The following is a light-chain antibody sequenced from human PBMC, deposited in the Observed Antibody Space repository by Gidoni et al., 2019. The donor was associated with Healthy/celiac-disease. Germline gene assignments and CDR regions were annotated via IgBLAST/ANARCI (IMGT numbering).Light chain of an antibody. V-gene: IGLV3-1*01. CDR1: KLGDKY. CDR3: QAWDSSHVV. J-gene: IGLJ2*01. Sequence: SYELTQPPSVSVSPGQTASITCSADKLGDKYACWYQQKPGQSPVLVIYQDSKRPSGIPERFSGSNSGNTATLTISGTQAMDEADYYCQAWDSSHVVFGGGTKLTVL. CDR2: QDS.